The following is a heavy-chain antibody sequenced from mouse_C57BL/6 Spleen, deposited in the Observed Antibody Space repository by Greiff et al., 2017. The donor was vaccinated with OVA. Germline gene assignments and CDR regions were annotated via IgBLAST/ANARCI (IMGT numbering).Heavy chain of an antibody. CDR3: ARSEARGYAMDY. Sequence: VQLQQSGPVLVKPGASVKLSCKASGYTFTDYYMNWVKQSHGKSLEWIGVINPYNGGTSYNQKFKGKATLTVDKSSSTAYMELNSLTSEDSAVYYCARSEARGYAMDYWGQGTSVTVSS. V-gene: IGHV1-19*01. J-gene: IGHJ4*01. CDR1: GYTFTDYY. CDR2: INPYNGGT.